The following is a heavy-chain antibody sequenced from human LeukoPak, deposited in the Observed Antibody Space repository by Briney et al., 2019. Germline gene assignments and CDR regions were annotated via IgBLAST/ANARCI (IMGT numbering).Heavy chain of an antibody. D-gene: IGHD1-26*01. CDR3: ARGPHSGNPGGMDV. J-gene: IGHJ6*02. V-gene: IGHV1-69*13. CDR2: IIPIFGTA. Sequence: ASVKVSCKASGGTFSSYAISWVRQAPGQGLEWMGGIIPIFGTANYAQKFQGRVTITADESTSTAYMELSSLRSEDTAVYYCARGPHSGNPGGMDVWGQGTTVTVSS. CDR1: GGTFSSYA.